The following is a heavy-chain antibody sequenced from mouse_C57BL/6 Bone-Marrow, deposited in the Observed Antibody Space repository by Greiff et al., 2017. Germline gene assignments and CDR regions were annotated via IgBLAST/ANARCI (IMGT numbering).Heavy chain of an antibody. Sequence: VQLQQSDAELVKPGASVKISCKVSGYTFTDHTIHWMKQRPEQGLEWIGYIYPRDGSTKYNEKFKGKATLTADKSSSTAYMQLNSLTSEDSAVYFCARSSYDYGSRKPPSWFAYWGQGTLVTVSA. CDR2: IYPRDGST. D-gene: IGHD1-1*01. V-gene: IGHV1-78*01. J-gene: IGHJ3*01. CDR1: GYTFTDHT. CDR3: ARSSYDYGSRKPPSWFAY.